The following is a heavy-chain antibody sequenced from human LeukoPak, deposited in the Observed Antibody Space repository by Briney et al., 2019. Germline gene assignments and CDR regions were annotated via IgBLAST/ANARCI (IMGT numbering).Heavy chain of an antibody. CDR1: GGSISSYY. J-gene: IGHJ3*02. CDR2: IYYSGST. D-gene: IGHD3-22*01. V-gene: IGHV4-59*01. Sequence: SETLSLTCTVSGGSISSYYRSWIRQPPGKGLEWIGYIYYSGSTNYNPSLKSRVTISVDTSKNQFSLKLSSVTAADTAVYYCARHRDSSGYSVLDAFDIWGQGTMVTVSS. CDR3: ARHRDSSGYSVLDAFDI.